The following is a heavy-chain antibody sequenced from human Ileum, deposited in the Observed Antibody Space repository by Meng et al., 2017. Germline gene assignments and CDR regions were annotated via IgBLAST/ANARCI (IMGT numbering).Heavy chain of an antibody. CDR3: ARDWLGQYFDY. CDR2: TWFEGRSDGRKE. Sequence: QVHLEAAGGGVVQPETSLRTSCAVSGCSCSRLGMHWVRQAPGKGLEWVAATWFEGRSDGRKEHYADSVKGRFTSSGDKSKNTLYLLMNSLRAEDTAVYYCARDWLGQYFDYWGQGTLVTVSS. V-gene: IGHV3-33*01. D-gene: IGHD3-10*01. J-gene: IGHJ4*02. CDR1: GCSCSRLG.